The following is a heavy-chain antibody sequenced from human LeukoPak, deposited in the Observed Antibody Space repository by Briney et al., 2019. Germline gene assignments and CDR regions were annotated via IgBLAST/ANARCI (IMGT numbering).Heavy chain of an antibody. D-gene: IGHD4-17*01. CDR1: GFSFSNYG. CDR2: IWSDGSKD. V-gene: IGHV3-33*03. Sequence: GGSLRLSCAASGFSFSNYGMHWVRQAPGKGLEWVAVIWSDGSKDSYADSVKGQFAISRDNAKNSLYLQMNSLRAEDTAMYYCARFPTGFDYWGQGTLVTVSS. CDR3: ARFPTGFDY. J-gene: IGHJ4*02.